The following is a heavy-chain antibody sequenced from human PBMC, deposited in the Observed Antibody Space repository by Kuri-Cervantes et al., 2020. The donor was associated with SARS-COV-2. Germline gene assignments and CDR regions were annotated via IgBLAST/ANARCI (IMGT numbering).Heavy chain of an antibody. D-gene: IGHD6-19*01. CDR2: TYYRSKWYN. CDR1: GDSVSSNSAA. V-gene: IGHV6-1*01. J-gene: IGHJ2*01. Sequence: SETLSLTCAISGDSVSSNSAAWNWIRQSPSRGLEWLGRTYYRSKWYNDYAVSVKSRITINPDTSKNQFSLQLNSVTPEDTAVYYCARYPTVAVHWYFDLWGRGTLVTVSS. CDR3: ARYPTVAVHWYFDL.